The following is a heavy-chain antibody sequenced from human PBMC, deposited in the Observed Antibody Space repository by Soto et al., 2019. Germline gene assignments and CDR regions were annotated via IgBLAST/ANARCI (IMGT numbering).Heavy chain of an antibody. V-gene: IGHV3-21*01. D-gene: IGHD6-19*01. Sequence: GGPLRLSCAASGLTFSSYSMNWVRQAPGKGLEWVSSISSSSSYIYYADSVKGRFTISRDNAKNSLYLQMNSLRAEDTAVYYCARDRPNYSSGIDYWGQGTLVTVSS. CDR2: ISSSSSYI. J-gene: IGHJ4*02. CDR1: GLTFSSYS. CDR3: ARDRPNYSSGIDY.